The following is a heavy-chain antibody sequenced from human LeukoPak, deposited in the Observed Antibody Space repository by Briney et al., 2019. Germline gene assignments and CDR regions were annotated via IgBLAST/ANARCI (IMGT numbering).Heavy chain of an antibody. Sequence: PSETLSLTCAVYGGSFSGYYWSWIRQPPGKGLEWIGEINHGGSTNYNPSLKSRVTISVDTSKNQFSLKLSSVTAADTAVYYCARVPLPLEWFGLGYFDYWGQGTLVTVSS. D-gene: IGHD3-3*01. CDR1: GGSFSGYY. J-gene: IGHJ4*02. CDR3: ARVPLPLEWFGLGYFDY. V-gene: IGHV4-34*01. CDR2: INHGGST.